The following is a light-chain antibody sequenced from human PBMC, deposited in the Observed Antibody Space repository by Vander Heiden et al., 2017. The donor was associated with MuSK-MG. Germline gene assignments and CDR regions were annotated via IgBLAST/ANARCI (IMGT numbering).Light chain of an antibody. CDR2: DVS. CDR3: SSYTSSSTLVV. CDR1: SSDVGGYNY. V-gene: IGLV2-14*01. Sequence: QSALTQPASVSGSPGQSLPLPCTGTSSDVGGYNYVSGYQQHPGKAPKLMIYDVSNRPTGVCNRFSGSKSGNTATLTISGIQAEDEADYYCSSYTSSSTLVVFGGGTTLTVL. J-gene: IGLJ2*01.